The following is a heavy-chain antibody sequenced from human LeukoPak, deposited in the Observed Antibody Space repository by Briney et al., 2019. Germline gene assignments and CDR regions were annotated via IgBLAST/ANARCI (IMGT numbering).Heavy chain of an antibody. CDR2: INTNTGNP. V-gene: IGHV7-4-1*02. CDR3: ARRWSYYYYYMDV. J-gene: IGHJ6*03. CDR1: GCTSTSYA. D-gene: IGHD2-8*01. Sequence: ASVKVSCKASGCTSTSYAMNWERQAPGQGLEWMGWINTNTGNPTYAQGFTGRFVFSLDTSVSTAYLQISSLKAEDTAVYYCARRWSYYYYYMDVWGKGTTVTVSS.